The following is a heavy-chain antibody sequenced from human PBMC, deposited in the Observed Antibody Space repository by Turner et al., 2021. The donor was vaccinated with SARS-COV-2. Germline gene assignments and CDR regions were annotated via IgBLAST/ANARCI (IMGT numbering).Heavy chain of an antibody. D-gene: IGHD3-10*01. V-gene: IGHV3-33*01. Sequence: QVQLVESGVGVVQPGRSLRLSCAASGFTFSSYVMHWVRKAPGKGLEWVAVIWYDGSNKYYADSVKCRFTISRDNSKNTLYLQMNSLRAEDTAVYYCARDLFQDYGSGSYRLDYWGQGTLVTVSS. J-gene: IGHJ4*02. CDR3: ARDLFQDYGSGSYRLDY. CDR2: IWYDGSNK. CDR1: GFTFSSYV.